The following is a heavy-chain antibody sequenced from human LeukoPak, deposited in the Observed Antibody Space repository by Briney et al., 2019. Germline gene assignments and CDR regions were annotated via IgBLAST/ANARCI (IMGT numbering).Heavy chain of an antibody. V-gene: IGHV1-2*02. CDR2: INPNSGGT. Sequence: SVKVSCKASRCTFTGYYMHWVRQAPGQGLEWMGWINPNSGGTNYAQKFQGRVTMTRDTSISTAYMELSRLRSDDPAVYYCAATMVRGVIDYWGQGTLVTVSS. J-gene: IGHJ4*02. CDR1: RCTFTGYY. D-gene: IGHD3-10*01. CDR3: AATMVRGVIDY.